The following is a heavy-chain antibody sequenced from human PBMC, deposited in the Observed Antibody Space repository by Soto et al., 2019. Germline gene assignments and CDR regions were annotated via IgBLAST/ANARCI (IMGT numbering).Heavy chain of an antibody. CDR1: GFTFSSYA. CDR2: ISSNGGST. D-gene: IGHD5-12*01. V-gene: IGHV3-64*01. J-gene: IGHJ4*02. CDR3: ARRDGYNFDY. Sequence: EVQLVESGGGLVQPGGSLRLSCAASGFTFSSYAMHWVRQAPGKGLEYVSAISSNGGSTYYANSVKGRFTISRDNSKNTLYLQMGSLRAEDIAVYYCARRDGYNFDYWCQGTLGTVSS.